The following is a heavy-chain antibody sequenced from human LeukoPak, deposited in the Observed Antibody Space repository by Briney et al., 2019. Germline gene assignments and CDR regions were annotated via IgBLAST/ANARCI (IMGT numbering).Heavy chain of an antibody. D-gene: IGHD7-27*01. CDR3: ASTGAPHDY. Sequence: PGGSLRLSCAASGFTFGTHDMQWVRQAPGKGLEWVSGISRNGPTYYSDSVRGRFTISRDNSKNTLYLQMNSLRAEDTAVYYCASTGAPHDYWGQGTLVTVSS. CDR1: GFTFGTHD. V-gene: IGHV3-23*01. J-gene: IGHJ4*02. CDR2: ISRNGPT.